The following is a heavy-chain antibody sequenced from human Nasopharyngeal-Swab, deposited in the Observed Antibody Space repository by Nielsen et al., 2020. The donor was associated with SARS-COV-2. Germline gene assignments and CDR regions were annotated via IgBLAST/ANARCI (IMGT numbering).Heavy chain of an antibody. CDR2: IDPSDSYT. Sequence: GESLKISCKGSGYSFTSYWISWVRQMPGKGLEWMGRIDPSDSYTNYSPSFQGHVTISADKSISTAYLQWSSLKASDTAMYYCARARDIVVVPAAITPDAFDIRGQGTMVTVYS. D-gene: IGHD2-2*01. CDR1: GYSFTSYW. V-gene: IGHV5-10-1*01. J-gene: IGHJ3*02. CDR3: ARARDIVVVPAAITPDAFDI.